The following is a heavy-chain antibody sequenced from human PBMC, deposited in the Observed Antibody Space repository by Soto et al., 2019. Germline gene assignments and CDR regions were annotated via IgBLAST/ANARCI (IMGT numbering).Heavy chain of an antibody. J-gene: IGHJ4*02. CDR3: ARQDGSANYYFDY. V-gene: IGHV4-31*03. D-gene: IGHD3-10*01. CDR1: GGSISSGGYY. CDR2: IYYSGST. Sequence: SETLSLTCTVSGGSISSGGYYWSWIRQHPGKGLEWIGYIYYSGSTYYNPSPKSRVTISVDTSKNQSSLKLSSVTAADTAMYYCARQDGSANYYFDYWGQGTLVTVSS.